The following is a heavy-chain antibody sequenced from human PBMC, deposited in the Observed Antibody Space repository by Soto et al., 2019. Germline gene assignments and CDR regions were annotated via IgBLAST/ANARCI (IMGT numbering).Heavy chain of an antibody. J-gene: IGHJ3*02. CDR2: ISYDGSNK. CDR3: AREIIWFVELLGDDAFDI. D-gene: IGHD3-10*01. Sequence: QVQLVESGGGVVQPGRSLRLSCAASGFTFSSYAMHWVRQAPGKGLEWVAGISYDGSNKYYADSVKGRFTISRDNSKNTLYLQMNSLRAEDTAVYCCAREIIWFVELLGDDAFDIWGQGTMVTVSS. CDR1: GFTFSSYA. V-gene: IGHV3-30-3*01.